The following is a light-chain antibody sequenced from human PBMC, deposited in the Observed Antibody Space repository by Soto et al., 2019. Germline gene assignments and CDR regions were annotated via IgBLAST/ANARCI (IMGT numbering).Light chain of an antibody. J-gene: IGKJ1*01. CDR2: RAS. CDR3: QQHAGSPWT. V-gene: IGKV3-20*01. CDR1: QTVSNNY. Sequence: EILLTQSPGTLSLSPGERATLSCRASQTVSNNYLVWYQHKPGRAPRLLIFRASIRAADIPDRFRGSGSGTDFTLTITRLEPEDFVVYYCQQHAGSPWTLGQGTKVEIK.